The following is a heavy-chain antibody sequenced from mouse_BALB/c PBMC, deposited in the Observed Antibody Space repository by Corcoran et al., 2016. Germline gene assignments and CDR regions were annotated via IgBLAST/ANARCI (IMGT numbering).Heavy chain of an antibody. D-gene: IGHD2-4*01. CDR3: ASVITAY. V-gene: IGHV9-2-1*01. CDR2: INTENGEQ. J-gene: IGHJ3*01. Sequence: QIQLVQSGTELKKPGETVKISCKAPGYTFTDYSMHWVKQAPGKVLKWMGWINTENGEQTYADDFKGRFAFSLETSASTAYLQINNLKNEDTATYFCASVITAYWGQWTLVTVSA. CDR1: GYTFTDYS.